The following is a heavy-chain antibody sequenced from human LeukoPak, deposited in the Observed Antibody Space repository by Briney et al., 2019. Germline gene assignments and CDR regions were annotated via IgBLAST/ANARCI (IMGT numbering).Heavy chain of an antibody. J-gene: IGHJ6*02. V-gene: IGHV3-7*01. D-gene: IGHD6-19*01. Sequence: GGSLRLSCVASEFTFSFYWMTWVRQAPGKGLEWLANIIPDGSAKFYVDSVKGRFTISRDNSKSTVYLQVSSLKTEDTATYYCAKVRSSGWHEPYHFYGMDVWGQGTTVIVSS. CDR3: AKVRSSGWHEPYHFYGMDV. CDR2: IIPDGSAK. CDR1: EFTFSFYW.